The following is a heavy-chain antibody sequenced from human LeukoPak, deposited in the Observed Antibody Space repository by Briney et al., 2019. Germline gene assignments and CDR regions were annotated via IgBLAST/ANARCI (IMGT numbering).Heavy chain of an antibody. CDR3: ARDRSYGDFAWGY. Sequence: GGSLRLSCAASGFTFSSYAMSWVRQAPGKGLEWVSAISGSGGSTYYADSVKGRFTISRHISKNTVYLQMNSLRAEDTAVYYCARDRSYGDFAWGYWGQGTLVTVSS. CDR1: GFTFSSYA. J-gene: IGHJ4*02. CDR2: ISGSGGST. D-gene: IGHD4-17*01. V-gene: IGHV3-23*01.